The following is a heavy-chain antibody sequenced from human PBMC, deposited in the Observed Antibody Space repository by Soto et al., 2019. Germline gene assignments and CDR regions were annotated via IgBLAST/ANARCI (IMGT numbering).Heavy chain of an antibody. V-gene: IGHV3-48*01. CDR2: ISGSSSTI. CDR1: GLSTYS. CDR3: ATKTVIARAGGC. J-gene: IGHJ4*02. D-gene: IGHD3-16*02. Sequence: EVQLVESGGGLVQPGGSLRLSCAASGLSTYSMNWVRQAPGKGLEWVSYISGSSSTILYADSVKGRFTISRDNAKTSMYLQMNSLRAEDTAVYYCATKTVIARAGGCWGQGTLVTVSS.